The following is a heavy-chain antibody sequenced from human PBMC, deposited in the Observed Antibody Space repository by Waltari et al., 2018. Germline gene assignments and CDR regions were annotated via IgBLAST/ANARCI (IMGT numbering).Heavy chain of an antibody. J-gene: IGHJ4*02. CDR3: ANYGQLPSNGDY. V-gene: IGHV3-23*01. Sequence: EVRLLASGGALVQPGGSLRLSCAASGFPCANYYIIWVRQAPGRGLEWVSTISGPAHETVYADSVKGRFTISRDNSKTTLYLQMNSLRVEDTAMYYCANYGQLPSNGDYWGQGTLVTVSS. D-gene: IGHD1-1*01. CDR2: ISGPAHET. CDR1: GFPCANYY.